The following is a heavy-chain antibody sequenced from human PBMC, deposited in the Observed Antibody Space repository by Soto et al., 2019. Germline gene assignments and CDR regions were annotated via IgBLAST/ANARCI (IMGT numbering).Heavy chain of an antibody. CDR1: GYTFTSYA. V-gene: IGHV1-3*01. J-gene: IGHJ4*02. CDR2: INAGNGNT. D-gene: IGHD3-22*01. Sequence: GASVKVSCKASGYTFTSYAMHWVRQAPGQRLEWMGWINAGNGNTKYSQKFQGRVTITRDTSASTAYMELGSLRSDDTAVHYCARSPDYDSSGYYPPDYWGQGTLVTVSS. CDR3: ARSPDYDSSGYYPPDY.